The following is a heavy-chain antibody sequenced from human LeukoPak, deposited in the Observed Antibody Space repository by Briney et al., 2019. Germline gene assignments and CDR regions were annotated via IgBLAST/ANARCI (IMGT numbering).Heavy chain of an antibody. CDR2: IKQDGSEK. D-gene: IGHD1-26*01. J-gene: IGHJ3*02. CDR1: GFTFSNYW. CDR3: ARPLGRVRENAFDI. Sequence: GGSLRLSCAASGFTFSNYWMSWVRQAPGKGLEWVANIKQDGSEKYYVDSVEGRFTISRDNAQNSLYLQMNSLRAEDTAVYYCARPLGRVRENAFDIWGQGTMVTVSS. V-gene: IGHV3-7*03.